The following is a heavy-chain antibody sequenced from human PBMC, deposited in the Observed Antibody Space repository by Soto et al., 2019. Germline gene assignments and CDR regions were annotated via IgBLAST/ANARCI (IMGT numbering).Heavy chain of an antibody. CDR3: ARGVRSRGAGWFDS. D-gene: IGHD3-10*01. J-gene: IGHJ5*01. Sequence: EVQLVESGGGLVQPGGSLRLSCAASGFTFSSYSMNWVRQAPGKGLEWVSYISSSSSTIYYADSVKGRFTISRDNAKNSPYLHMNSLRDEDTAVYDWARGVRSRGAGWFDSWGQGTLVTVSS. CDR1: GFTFSSYS. CDR2: ISSSSSTI. V-gene: IGHV3-48*02.